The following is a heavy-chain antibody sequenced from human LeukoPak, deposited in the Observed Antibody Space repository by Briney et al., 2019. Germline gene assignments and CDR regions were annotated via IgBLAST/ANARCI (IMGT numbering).Heavy chain of an antibody. CDR3: AREGYGGDY. D-gene: IGHD1-26*01. J-gene: IGHJ4*02. CDR2: IKQDGSDK. V-gene: IGHV3-7*05. Sequence: PGGSLRLSCAASGFSFSSYWMSWVRQAPGKGLEWVANIKQDGSDKYYVDSVRGRFTISRDNAKNSLYLQMNSLRAEDTAVYYCAREGYGGDYWGRGTLVTVSS. CDR1: GFSFSSYW.